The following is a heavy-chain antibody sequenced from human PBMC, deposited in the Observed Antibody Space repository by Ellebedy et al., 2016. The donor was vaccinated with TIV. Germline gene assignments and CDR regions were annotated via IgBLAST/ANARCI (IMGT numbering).Heavy chain of an antibody. CDR3: AKGRTTGDGYWVFDY. CDR2: IVGGGA. D-gene: IGHD5-24*01. Sequence: GESLKISCAASGFTFGSYAMSWVRQAPGKGLEWVSGIVGGGAERYADSVKGRFTISRDNSKNTVDLQMKSLRAEDTAVYFCAKGRTTGDGYWVFDYWGQGTLVTVSS. V-gene: IGHV3-23*01. CDR1: GFTFGSYA. J-gene: IGHJ4*02.